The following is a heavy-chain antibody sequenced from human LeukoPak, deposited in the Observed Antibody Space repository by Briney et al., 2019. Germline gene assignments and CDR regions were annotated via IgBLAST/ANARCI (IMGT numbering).Heavy chain of an antibody. J-gene: IGHJ4*02. CDR3: ARKYYYDSSGCDY. Sequence: GGSLRLSCAASRFTFSDYYMSWIRQAPGKGLEWVSYISSSGSTIYYADSVKGRFTISRDNAKNSLYLQMNSLRAEDTAVYYCARKYYYDSSGCDYWGQGTLVTVSS. V-gene: IGHV3-11*01. D-gene: IGHD3-22*01. CDR1: RFTFSDYY. CDR2: ISSSGSTI.